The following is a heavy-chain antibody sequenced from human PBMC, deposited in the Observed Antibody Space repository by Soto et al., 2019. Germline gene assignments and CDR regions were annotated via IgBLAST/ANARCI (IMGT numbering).Heavy chain of an antibody. J-gene: IGHJ3*02. V-gene: IGHV4-59*08. CDR1: GGSISSYY. Sequence: SETLSLTCTVSGGSISSYYWSWIRQPPGKGLEWIGYIYYSGSTNYNPSLKSRVTISVDTSKNQFSLKLSSVTAADTAVYYCASGFLSSGWGDAFDIWGQGTMVTVSS. D-gene: IGHD6-19*01. CDR2: IYYSGST. CDR3: ASGFLSSGWGDAFDI.